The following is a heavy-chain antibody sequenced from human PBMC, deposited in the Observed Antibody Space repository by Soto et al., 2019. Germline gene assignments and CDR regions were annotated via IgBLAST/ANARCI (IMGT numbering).Heavy chain of an antibody. CDR1: GFTFSSYG. D-gene: IGHD5-12*01. J-gene: IGHJ4*02. CDR2: IWYDGSNK. Sequence: VGSLRLSCAASGFTFSSYGMHWVRQAPGKGLEWVAVIWYDGSNKYYADSVKGRFTISRDNSKNTLYLQMNSLRAEDTAVYYCAREGKDIVATIRPYYFDYWGQGTLVTVSS. CDR3: AREGKDIVATIRPYYFDY. V-gene: IGHV3-33*01.